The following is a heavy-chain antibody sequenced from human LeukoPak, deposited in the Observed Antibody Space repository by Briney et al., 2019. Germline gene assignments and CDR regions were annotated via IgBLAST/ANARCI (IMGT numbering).Heavy chain of an antibody. J-gene: IGHJ4*02. CDR2: IWYDGSNK. Sequence: PGGSLRLSCAASGFTFSSYGMHWVHQAPGKGLEWVAVIWYDGSNKYYADSVKGRFTISRDNSKNTLYLQMNSLRAEDTAVYYCAREEYGDYVPIDYWGQGTLVTVSS. CDR1: GFTFSSYG. D-gene: IGHD4-17*01. V-gene: IGHV3-33*01. CDR3: AREEYGDYVPIDY.